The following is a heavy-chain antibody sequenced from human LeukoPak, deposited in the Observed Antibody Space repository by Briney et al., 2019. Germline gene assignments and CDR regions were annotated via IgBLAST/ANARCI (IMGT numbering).Heavy chain of an antibody. CDR1: GYSFTDYW. Sequence: GASLKISWKGSGYSFTDYWICWVRQMPGKGLDWRWIVYPGDSDTSYSPFFQGQVTISAAKSISTAYLLWSRLTASAAVNYCCVRHREVGSTFCPLDYWGQGTQVTV. V-gene: IGHV5-51*01. CDR3: VRHREVGSTFCPLDY. D-gene: IGHD2-2*01. CDR2: VYPGDSDT. J-gene: IGHJ4*02.